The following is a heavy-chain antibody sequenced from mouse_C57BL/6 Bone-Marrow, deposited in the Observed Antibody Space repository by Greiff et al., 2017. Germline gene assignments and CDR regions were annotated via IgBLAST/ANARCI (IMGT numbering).Heavy chain of an antibody. Sequence: EVKLVESGGGLVKPGGSLKLCCAASGFTFSDYGMHWVRQAPEKGLEWVAYISSGSSTIYYADTVKGRFTISRDNAKNTLFLQMTSLRSEDTAMYYCEQGGAYFDHWGQGTTLTVSS. J-gene: IGHJ2*01. CDR2: ISSGSSTI. CDR1: GFTFSDYG. CDR3: EQGGAYFDH. V-gene: IGHV5-17*01.